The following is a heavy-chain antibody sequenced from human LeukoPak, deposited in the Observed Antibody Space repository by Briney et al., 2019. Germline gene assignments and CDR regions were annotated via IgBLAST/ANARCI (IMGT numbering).Heavy chain of an antibody. V-gene: IGHV3-64D*06. CDR3: VIRGYSGAKLDAY. Sequence: GGSLRLSCSASGFAFSSYTMHWVRQAPGNGLEYVSTITNNGGSTYYADSMKGRFTISRDNSKSTLYLQMSSLRAEDTAVYYCVIRGYSGAKLDAYWGQGTLVTVSS. CDR1: GFAFSSYT. J-gene: IGHJ4*02. CDR2: ITNNGGST. D-gene: IGHD5-12*01.